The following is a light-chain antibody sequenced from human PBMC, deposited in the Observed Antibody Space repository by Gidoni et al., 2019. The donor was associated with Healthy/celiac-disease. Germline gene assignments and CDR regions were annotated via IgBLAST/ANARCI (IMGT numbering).Light chain of an antibody. V-gene: IGLV1-44*01. CDR3: AAWDDSLNGQV. Sequence: QSVLTQPPSASGIPGQRVTISCYGSSSNIGSNTVNWYQQLPGTAPKLPIYRNNQRPSGVPDRFSGSKSGTSASLAISGRQSEDEADYYCAAWDDSLNGQVFGGGTKLTVL. J-gene: IGLJ2*01. CDR2: RNN. CDR1: SSNIGSNT.